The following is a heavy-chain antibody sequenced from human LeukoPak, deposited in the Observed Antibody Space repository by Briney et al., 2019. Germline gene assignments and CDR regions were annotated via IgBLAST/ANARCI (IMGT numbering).Heavy chain of an antibody. CDR3: ARVGRYSSSWFSFGGFDP. D-gene: IGHD6-13*01. CDR2: ISSSGSTI. Sequence: PGGSLRLSCAASGFTFSDYYMSWIRQAPGKGLEWVSYISSSGSTIYYADSVKGRFTISRDNAKNSLYLQMNSLRAEDTAVYYCARVGRYSSSWFSFGGFDPWGQGTLVTVSS. J-gene: IGHJ5*02. CDR1: GFTFSDYY. V-gene: IGHV3-11*04.